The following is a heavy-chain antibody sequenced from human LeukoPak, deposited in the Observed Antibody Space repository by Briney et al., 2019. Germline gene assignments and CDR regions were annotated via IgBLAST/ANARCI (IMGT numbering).Heavy chain of an antibody. D-gene: IGHD3-9*01. CDR3: TRGDDFLAAYNYMDV. J-gene: IGHJ6*04. CDR1: RGTIRGFA. Sequence: SVKVSCKASRGTIRGFAINWVRQAPGEGFEGMGRINTMSGTTNYTQRLQGRVTMTTDESTTTAFMELSRLTAEDTALYYCTRGDDFLAAYNYMDVWGKGTSVIVSS. CDR2: INTMSGTT. V-gene: IGHV1-69*05.